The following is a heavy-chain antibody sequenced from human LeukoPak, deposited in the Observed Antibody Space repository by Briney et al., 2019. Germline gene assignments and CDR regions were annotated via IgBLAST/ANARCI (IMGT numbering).Heavy chain of an antibody. CDR2: ISYDGSNK. J-gene: IGHJ1*01. V-gene: IGHV3-30*18. CDR3: AKGDAATSYSCYQH. D-gene: IGHD2-15*01. Sequence: GGSLRLSCAASGFTFSSYGMHWVRQAPGKGLEWVAVISYDGSNKYYADSVKGRFTISRDNSKNTLYLQMNSLRADDTAVYYCAKGDAATSYSCYQHWGQGTLVTVSS. CDR1: GFTFSSYG.